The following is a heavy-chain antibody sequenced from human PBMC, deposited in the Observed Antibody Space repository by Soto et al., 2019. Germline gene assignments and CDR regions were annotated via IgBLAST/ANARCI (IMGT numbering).Heavy chain of an antibody. CDR2: SYYSGST. J-gene: IGHJ3*02. CDR1: GGSISSGDYY. Sequence: PSETLYRTCTVSGGSISSGDYYWSWIRQPPGKGLGWIGYSYYSGSTSYNPSLKSRATISVDTYKNQFSPKLSSVTAADTAVYYCARGRYYDFRPDAFDISGQGTMVTASS. CDR3: ARGRYYDFRPDAFDI. V-gene: IGHV4-30-4*01. D-gene: IGHD3-3*01.